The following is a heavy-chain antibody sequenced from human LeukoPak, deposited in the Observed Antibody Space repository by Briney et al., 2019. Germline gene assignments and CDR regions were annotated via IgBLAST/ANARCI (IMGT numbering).Heavy chain of an antibody. J-gene: IGHJ4*02. CDR1: GYTFTSYY. Sequence: ASVKVSCTASGYTFTSYYMHWVRQAPGQGLEWMGIINPSGGSTSYAQKFQGRVTMTRDMSTSTVYMELSSLRSEDTAVYYCARGGRWLQFSGNYFDYWGQGTLVTVSS. CDR2: INPSGGST. V-gene: IGHV1-46*01. D-gene: IGHD5-24*01. CDR3: ARGGRWLQFSGNYFDY.